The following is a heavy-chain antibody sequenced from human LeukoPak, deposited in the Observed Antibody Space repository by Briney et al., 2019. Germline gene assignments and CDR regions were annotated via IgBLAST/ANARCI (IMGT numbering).Heavy chain of an antibody. V-gene: IGHV4-59*12. CDR2: IYYSGST. CDR3: ARDPSSSSDSDY. D-gene: IGHD6-6*01. Sequence: SETLSLTCTVSGGSISSYYWSWIRQPPGKGLEWIGYIYYSGSTNYNPSLKSRVTISVDTSKNQFSLKVTSVTAADTAVYYCARDPSSSSDSDYWGQGTLVTVSS. J-gene: IGHJ4*02. CDR1: GGSISSYY.